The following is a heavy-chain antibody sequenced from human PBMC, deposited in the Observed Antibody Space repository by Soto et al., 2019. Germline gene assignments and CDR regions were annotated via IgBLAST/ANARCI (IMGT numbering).Heavy chain of an antibody. V-gene: IGHV1-69*13. CDR2: IIPIFGTA. Sequence: ASVKVSCKASGGTFSSYAISWVRQAPGQGLEWMGGIIPIFGTANYAQKFQGRVTITADESTSTAYMELSSLRSEDTAVYYCARGPARNFNWGSVLHLWGQGTLVTVSS. CDR3: ARGPARNFNWGSVLHL. D-gene: IGHD7-27*01. CDR1: GGTFSSYA. J-gene: IGHJ4*02.